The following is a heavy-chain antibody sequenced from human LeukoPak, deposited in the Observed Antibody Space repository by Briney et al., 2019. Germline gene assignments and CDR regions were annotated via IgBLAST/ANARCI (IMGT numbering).Heavy chain of an antibody. CDR3: AKDSDYYGSGSYPDLFYIDF. V-gene: IGHV3-30*02. J-gene: IGHJ4*02. CDR2: IRYDESNK. Sequence: GGSLRLSCAASGFTFNTYGMHWVRQAPGKGLEWMAFIRYDESNKYYAESVKGRFTISRDDSKNTVYLQMKSLGPEDTAMYYCAKDSDYYGSGSYPDLFYIDFWGQGALVTVSS. CDR1: GFTFNTYG. D-gene: IGHD3-10*01.